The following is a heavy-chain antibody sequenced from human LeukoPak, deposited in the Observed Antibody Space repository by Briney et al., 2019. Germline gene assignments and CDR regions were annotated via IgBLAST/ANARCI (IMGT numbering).Heavy chain of an antibody. Sequence: GGSLRLSCAASGFTFSSHGMHWVRPAPGKGLEWVAFIRYDGSNKYYADSVKGRFTISRDNSKNTLYLQMNSLRAEDTAVYYCAKDFGCSSTSCYRELDYWGQGTLVTVSS. V-gene: IGHV3-30*02. CDR1: GFTFSSHG. CDR2: IRYDGSNK. J-gene: IGHJ4*02. D-gene: IGHD2-2*02. CDR3: AKDFGCSSTSCYRELDY.